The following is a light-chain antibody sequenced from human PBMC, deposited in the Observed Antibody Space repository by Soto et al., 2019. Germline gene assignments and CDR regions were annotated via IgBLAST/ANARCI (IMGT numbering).Light chain of an antibody. CDR3: QQYNDWPQT. Sequence: EKGMTQSPATLSLSPREKTPPSCRASQSVSSNLAWYQQKPGQAPRLLIYGASTRATGIPARFSGSGSGTEFTLTISSLQSEDFAVYYCQQYNDWPQTFGQGTKVDI. CDR1: QSVSSN. CDR2: GAS. V-gene: IGKV3-15*01. J-gene: IGKJ1*01.